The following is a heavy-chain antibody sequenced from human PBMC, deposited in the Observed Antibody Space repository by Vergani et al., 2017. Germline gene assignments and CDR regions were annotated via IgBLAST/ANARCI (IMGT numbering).Heavy chain of an antibody. CDR1: GFTFSSYG. CDR3: AGDGLAYCGGDCYSNYYYYYYMDV. Sequence: QVQLVESGGGVVQPGRSLRLSCAASGFTFSSYGMHWVRQAPGKGLEWVAVISYDGSNKYYADSVKGRFTISRDNSKNTLYLQMNSLRAEDTAVYYCAGDGLAYCGGDCYSNYYYYYYMDVWGKGTTVTVSS. V-gene: IGHV3-30*03. CDR2: ISYDGSNK. D-gene: IGHD2-21*01. J-gene: IGHJ6*03.